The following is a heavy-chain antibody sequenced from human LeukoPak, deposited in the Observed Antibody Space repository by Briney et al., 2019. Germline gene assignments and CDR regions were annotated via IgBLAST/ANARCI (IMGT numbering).Heavy chain of an antibody. Sequence: SETLSLTCAVSGGSISSGGYSWSWIRQPPGKGLEWIGYICHSGSTYYNPSLKSRVTISVDRSKNQFSLKLSSVTAADTAVYYCARFFYDILTGSNAFDIWGQGTMVTVSS. D-gene: IGHD3-9*01. CDR1: GGSISSGGYS. CDR2: ICHSGST. J-gene: IGHJ3*02. V-gene: IGHV4-30-2*01. CDR3: ARFFYDILTGSNAFDI.